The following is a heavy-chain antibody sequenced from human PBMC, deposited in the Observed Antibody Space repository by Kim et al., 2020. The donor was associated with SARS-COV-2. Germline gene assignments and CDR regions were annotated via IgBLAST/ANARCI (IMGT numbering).Heavy chain of an antibody. CDR2: INTGNGNT. CDR1: GYTFTSYA. Sequence: ASVKVSCKASGYTFTSYAMHWVRQAPGQRLEWMGWINTGNGNTKYSQKFQGRVTITRDTSASTAYMELSSLRSEDTAVYYCARDRGDYYFDYWGQGTLVTVSS. V-gene: IGHV1-3*04. J-gene: IGHJ4*02. CDR3: ARDRGDYYFDY. D-gene: IGHD3-10*01.